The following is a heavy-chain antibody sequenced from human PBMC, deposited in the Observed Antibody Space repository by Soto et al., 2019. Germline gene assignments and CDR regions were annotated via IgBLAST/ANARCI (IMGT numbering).Heavy chain of an antibody. Sequence: QVQLVESGGGVVQPGRSLRLSCAASGFTFSSYGMHWVRQAPGKGLEWVAVLSHDASNKYYADSVKGRFTLSRDNSKNTLYRQMSGLRAEDTAVYYCAGETLGYSGQYSFDYWGLGTLVTVSS. J-gene: IGHJ4*01. V-gene: IGHV3-30*03. CDR1: GFTFSSYG. CDR2: LSHDASNK. D-gene: IGHD5-12*01. CDR3: AGETLGYSGQYSFDY.